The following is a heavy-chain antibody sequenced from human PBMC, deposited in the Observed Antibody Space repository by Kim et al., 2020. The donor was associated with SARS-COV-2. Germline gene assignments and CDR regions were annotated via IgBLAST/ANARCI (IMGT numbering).Heavy chain of an antibody. CDR1: GYTFSIFW. CDR2: INPGGTKT. J-gene: IGHJ5*02. D-gene: IGHD2-21*01. CDR3: VRDHSVVSINWWLYL. V-gene: IGHV1-46*01. Sequence: ASVKVSCKASGYTFSIFWMHWVRQAPGQGIEWMGVINPGGTKTRYAPKFQGRVTMTRDTSTNTDYMEPSSLISEDTAVYYLVRDHSVVSINWWLYLLGQG.